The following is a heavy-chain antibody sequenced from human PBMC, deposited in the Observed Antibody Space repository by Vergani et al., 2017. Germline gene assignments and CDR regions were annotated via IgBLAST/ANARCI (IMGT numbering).Heavy chain of an antibody. CDR3: YTDYHDY. CDR2: IRSQNDGGTA. CDR1: GITFKNAW. V-gene: IGHV3-15*01. D-gene: IGHD2-2*02. J-gene: IGHJ4*02. Sequence: VQVVESGGGLIKPGGSLRLSCVVSGITFKNAWINWVRPAPGKGLEWIGRIRSQNDGGTADYAAPLKGRFTISRDDSKDSAFLLVTNLKTEDTAVYFCYTDYHDYWGQGTLVTVSS.